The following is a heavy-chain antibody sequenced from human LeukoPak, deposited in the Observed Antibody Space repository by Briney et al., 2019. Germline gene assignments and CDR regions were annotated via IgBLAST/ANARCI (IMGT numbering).Heavy chain of an antibody. J-gene: IGHJ4*02. CDR2: ISDSGSSV. D-gene: IGHD1-20*01. CDR3: AREGITGTTPLFDY. CDR1: GFTFSTYE. V-gene: IGHV3-48*03. Sequence: GGSLRLSCAASGFTFSTYEMNWVRQAPGEGLEWISYISDSGSSVKYADSVKGRFTISRDNAKNSLYLQMNSLRAEDTAVYYCAREGITGTTPLFDYWGQGTLVTVSS.